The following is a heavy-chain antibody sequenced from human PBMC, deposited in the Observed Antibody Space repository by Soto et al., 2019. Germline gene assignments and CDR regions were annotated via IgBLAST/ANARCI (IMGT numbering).Heavy chain of an antibody. V-gene: IGHV4-59*01. CDR1: GGSISGYY. CDR2: IYYSGST. D-gene: IGHD4-17*01. J-gene: IGHJ6*02. Sequence: SETLSLTCTVSGGSISGYYWSWIRQPPGKRLEWIGYIYYSGSTNYNPSLKSRVTISVDTSKNQFSLKLSSVTPADTAVYYCARAYGDYEYYYYGIDVWGQGTTVTVSS. CDR3: ARAYGDYEYYYYGIDV.